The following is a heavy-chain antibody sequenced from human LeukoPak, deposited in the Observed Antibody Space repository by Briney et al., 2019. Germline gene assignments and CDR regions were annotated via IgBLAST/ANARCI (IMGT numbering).Heavy chain of an antibody. V-gene: IGHV1-18*01. Sequence: ASVKVSCNASGYAFSRYGISWVRRAPGQGLEWMGWMSPFNNNTNYAQKLQGRVTMTTDTSTSTAYMELRSLRSDDTAVYYCARLLAPDEYYYDSSGYFSLFDYWGQGALVTVSS. D-gene: IGHD3-22*01. CDR1: GYAFSRYG. J-gene: IGHJ4*02. CDR3: ARLLAPDEYYYDSSGYFSLFDY. CDR2: MSPFNNNT.